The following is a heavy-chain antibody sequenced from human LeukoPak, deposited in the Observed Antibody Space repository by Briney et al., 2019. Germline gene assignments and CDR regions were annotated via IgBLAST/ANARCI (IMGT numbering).Heavy chain of an antibody. Sequence: PSETLSLTCAVYGGSSSSYYWTWIRQPPGKGLEWIGEINHSGSANYNTSLRSRVTISLDTSKNQFSLKLSSVTAADTAVYYCARGRGGHDDAFDIWGQGTMVTASS. D-gene: IGHD5-24*01. J-gene: IGHJ3*02. CDR3: ARGRGGHDDAFDI. CDR1: GGSSSSYY. V-gene: IGHV4-34*01. CDR2: INHSGSA.